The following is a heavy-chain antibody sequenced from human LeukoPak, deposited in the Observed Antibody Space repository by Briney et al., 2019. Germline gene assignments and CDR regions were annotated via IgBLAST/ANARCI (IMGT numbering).Heavy chain of an antibody. V-gene: IGHV4-34*01. Sequence: GSLRLSCAASGFTVSSNYMSWVRQPPGKGLEWIGEINHSGSTNYNPSLKSRVTISVDTSKNQFSLKLSSVTAADTAVYYCARRYYDYVWGSYRPRFDYWGQGTLVTVSS. CDR3: ARRYYDYVWGSYRPRFDY. CDR1: GFTVSSNY. CDR2: INHSGST. J-gene: IGHJ4*02. D-gene: IGHD3-16*02.